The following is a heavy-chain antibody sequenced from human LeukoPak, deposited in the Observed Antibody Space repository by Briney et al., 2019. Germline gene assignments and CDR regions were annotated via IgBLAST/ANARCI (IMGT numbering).Heavy chain of an antibody. CDR2: IWYDGSNK. V-gene: IGHV3-33*01. CDR3: AGDQEAVAGTEYFQH. D-gene: IGHD6-19*01. J-gene: IGHJ1*01. CDR1: GFTFSSYG. Sequence: PGGSLRLSCAASGFTFSSYGMHWVRQAPGKGLEWVAVIWYDGSNKYYADSVKGRFTISRDNSKNTLYLQMNSLRAEDTAVYYCAGDQEAVAGTEYFQHWGQGTLVTVSS.